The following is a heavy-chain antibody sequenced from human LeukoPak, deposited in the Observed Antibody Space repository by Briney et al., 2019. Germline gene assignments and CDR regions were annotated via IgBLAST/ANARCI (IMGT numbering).Heavy chain of an antibody. CDR3: ARDGVAGIKRVRWFDP. Sequence: GGSLRLSCVVSGFTFSSYGMHWVRQAPGKGLEWVAVIWYDGSNKYYADSVKGRFTISRDNSKNTLYLQMNSLRAEDTAVYYCARDGVAGIKRVRWFDPWGQGTLVTVSS. J-gene: IGHJ5*02. V-gene: IGHV3-33*08. CDR1: GFTFSSYG. CDR2: IWYDGSNK. D-gene: IGHD6-19*01.